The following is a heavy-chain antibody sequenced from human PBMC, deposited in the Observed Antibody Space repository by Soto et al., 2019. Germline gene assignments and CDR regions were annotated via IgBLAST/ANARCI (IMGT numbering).Heavy chain of an antibody. V-gene: IGHV1-69*02. Sequence: EASVKVSCKASGGTFSSYTISWVRQAPGQGLEWMGRIIPILGIANYAQKFQGRVTITADKSTSTAYMELSSLRSEDTAVYYCAAMSRPDDWFDDWGQGTLVTVSS. D-gene: IGHD3-9*01. J-gene: IGHJ4*02. CDR1: GGTFSSYT. CDR3: AAMSRPDDWFDD. CDR2: IIPILGIA.